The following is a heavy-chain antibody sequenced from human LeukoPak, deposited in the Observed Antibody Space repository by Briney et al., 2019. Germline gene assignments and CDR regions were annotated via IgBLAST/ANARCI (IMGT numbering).Heavy chain of an antibody. CDR1: GGSISSSSYY. CDR2: IYYSGST. CDR3: ARRGREHTAEDY. D-gene: IGHD5-18*01. Sequence: SETLSLTCTVSGGSISSSSYYWGWIRQPPGKGLEWIGSIYYSGSTNYNPSLKSRVTISVDTSKNQFSLKLSSVTAADTAVYYCARRGREHTAEDYWGQGTLVTVSS. V-gene: IGHV4-39*01. J-gene: IGHJ4*02.